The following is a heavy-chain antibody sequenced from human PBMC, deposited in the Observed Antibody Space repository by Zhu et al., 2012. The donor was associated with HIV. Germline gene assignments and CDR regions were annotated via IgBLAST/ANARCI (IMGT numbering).Heavy chain of an antibody. J-gene: IGHJ4*02. V-gene: IGHV4-30-2*01. CDR2: IYYRGTT. CDR3: ARGLAAFDY. CDR1: GGSISSGGYS. D-gene: IGHD6-19*01. Sequence: QVQLQESGSGPVKPSQTLSLTCAVSGGSISSGGYSWNWIRQAPGKGLEWIGNIYYRGTTYYNPSLKSRVTISVDRSMNQFSLKLTSVTAADTAVYYCARGLAAFDYWGQGPWPPSPQ.